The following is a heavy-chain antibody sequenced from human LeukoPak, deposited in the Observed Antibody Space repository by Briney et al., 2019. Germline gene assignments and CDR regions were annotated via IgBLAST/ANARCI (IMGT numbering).Heavy chain of an antibody. D-gene: IGHD3-10*01. V-gene: IGHV3-23*01. J-gene: IGHJ4*02. CDR2: ISGSADIT. CDR3: AKDLYYFGSGSHDY. CDR1: GFIFSSYA. Sequence: GGSLRLSCAASGFIFSSYAMSWVRQAPGKGLEWVSGISGSADITDYADSAKGRFTISRDNSKNTLYLQMNSLRAEDTAVYYCAKDLYYFGSGSHDYWGQGTLVTVSS.